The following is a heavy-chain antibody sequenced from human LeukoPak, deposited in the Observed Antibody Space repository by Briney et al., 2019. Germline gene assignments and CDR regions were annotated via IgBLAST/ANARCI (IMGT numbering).Heavy chain of an antibody. Sequence: PGGSLRLSCAASGFTFRSYNMNWVRQAPGKRPEWVSSFSSSSYIYYADSVKGRFTISRDNAKNSLYLQMNSLRAEDTALYYCARGASRADYWGQGTLVTVSS. CDR3: ARGASRADY. V-gene: IGHV3-21*01. J-gene: IGHJ4*02. CDR1: GFTFRSYN. CDR2: FSSSSYI.